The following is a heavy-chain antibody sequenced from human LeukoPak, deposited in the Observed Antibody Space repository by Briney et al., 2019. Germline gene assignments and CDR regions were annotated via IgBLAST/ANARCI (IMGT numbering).Heavy chain of an antibody. CDR2: VNHNGAT. Sequence: SETLSPPCNVSSGVFSGFSWGWVPRSPREAPEWVGGVNHNGATNYSPSLKSRVTTSVDTSKNQFSLKLTSVTAADTAVYYCARTLVGHPYYSYYYMDVWGEGTTVTVSS. D-gene: IGHD2/OR15-2a*01. CDR1: SGVFSGFS. V-gene: IGHV4-34*01. CDR3: ARTLVGHPYYSYYYMDV. J-gene: IGHJ6*03.